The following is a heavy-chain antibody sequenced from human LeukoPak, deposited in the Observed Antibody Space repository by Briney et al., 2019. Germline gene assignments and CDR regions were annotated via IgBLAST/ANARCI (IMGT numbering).Heavy chain of an antibody. CDR2: IYTSGST. CDR3: ARHLYDNSNYVSCWFDP. CDR1: GGSISSYY. D-gene: IGHD4-11*01. Sequence: SATLSLTCPVSGGSISSYYWSWIRPPPGKGLEWIGYIYTSGSTNYNPSLKSRVTISVDTSKNQFSLKLSSVTAADTAVYYCARHLYDNSNYVSCWFDPWGQGTLVTVSS. J-gene: IGHJ5*02. V-gene: IGHV4-4*09.